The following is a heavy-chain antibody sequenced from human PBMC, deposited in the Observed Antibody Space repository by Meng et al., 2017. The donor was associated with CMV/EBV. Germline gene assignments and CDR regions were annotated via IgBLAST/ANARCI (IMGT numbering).Heavy chain of an antibody. V-gene: IGHV3-7*01. CDR1: GFTFSSYW. D-gene: IGHD3-10*01. Sequence: GGSLRLSCAASGFTFSSYWMSWVRQAPGKGLEWVANIKQDGSEKYYVDSVKGRFTISRDNAKNSLYLQMNSLRAEDTAVYYCARGIRGPSLVRGVTHDAFDIWGQGTMVTVSS. J-gene: IGHJ3*02. CDR2: IKQDGSEK. CDR3: ARGIRGPSLVRGVTHDAFDI.